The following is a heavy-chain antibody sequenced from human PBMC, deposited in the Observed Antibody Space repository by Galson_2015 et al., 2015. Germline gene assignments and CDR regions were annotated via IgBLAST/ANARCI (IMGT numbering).Heavy chain of an antibody. CDR2: ISDSGDRT. CDR3: AKDFRSSWYFEL. Sequence: SLRLSCAASGFSFSSYALVWVRQAPGMRLEWVSTISDSGDRTYYADSVNGRFTISRDNSKNTLYLQMNSLRAADTAVYYCAKDFRSSWYFELWGRGTLVTVSS. J-gene: IGHJ2*01. V-gene: IGHV3-23*01. D-gene: IGHD6-13*01. CDR1: GFSFSSYA.